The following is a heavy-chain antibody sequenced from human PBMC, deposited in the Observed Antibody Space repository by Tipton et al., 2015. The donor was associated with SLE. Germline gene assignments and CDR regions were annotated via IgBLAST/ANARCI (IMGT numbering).Heavy chain of an antibody. Sequence: TLSLTCAVYGGSISSSSSYCWAWIRQPPGKGVEWIGEINPRGSTNYNPSLKSRVTISVDTSKNQFSLKLSSVTAADTAVYYCAGRRAGTGLVSKRGWFDPWGQGTLVSVSP. J-gene: IGHJ5*02. V-gene: IGHV4-34*01. CDR1: GGSISSSSSYC. CDR3: AGRRAGTGLVSKRGWFDP. CDR2: INPRGST. D-gene: IGHD3/OR15-3a*01.